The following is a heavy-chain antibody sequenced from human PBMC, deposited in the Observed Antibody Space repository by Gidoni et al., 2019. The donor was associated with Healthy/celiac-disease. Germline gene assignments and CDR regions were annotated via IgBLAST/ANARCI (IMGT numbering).Heavy chain of an antibody. D-gene: IGHD6-13*01. CDR1: GFTVRSDY. J-gene: IGHJ6*02. CDR3: ARDRSSSPNGRGMDV. Sequence: VQLVESGGGLIQPGGSLRLSCAASGFTVRSDYMSWVRQAPGMGLECVSHIHSDGSTNDADSVRGRFTSSRDNSKNTLYLQMNSLRAEDTAVYYCARDRSSSPNGRGMDVWGQGTTVTVSS. CDR2: IHSDGST. V-gene: IGHV3-53*01.